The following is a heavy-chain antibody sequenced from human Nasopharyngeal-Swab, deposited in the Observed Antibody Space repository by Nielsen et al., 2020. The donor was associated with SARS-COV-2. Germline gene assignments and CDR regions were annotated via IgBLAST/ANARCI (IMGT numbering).Heavy chain of an antibody. CDR3: AKDSSWELFRELDY. CDR2: ISYDGSNK. J-gene: IGHJ4*02. Sequence: GGSLRPPFPPSGFTFSSYGMHWVRQAQGKGLEWVAVISYDGSNKYYADSVRGRFTTSRDNSKNTLYLKMNSLRAEDTAVYYCAKDSSWELFRELDYWGQGTLVTVSS. D-gene: IGHD1-26*01. V-gene: IGHV3-30*18. CDR1: GFTFSSYG.